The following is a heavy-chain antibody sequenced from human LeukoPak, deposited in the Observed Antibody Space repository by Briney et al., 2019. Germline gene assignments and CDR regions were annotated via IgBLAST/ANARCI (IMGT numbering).Heavy chain of an antibody. CDR2: IFPSGGEI. CDR3: ARDGKSYYYVY. V-gene: IGHV3-23*01. J-gene: IGHJ4*02. D-gene: IGHD3-10*02. Sequence: GGSLRLSCTGSGFTFGDNSMSWLRQAPGKGLEWVSSIFPSGGEIHYADSVRGRFTISRDNSKSTLSLQMNSLRAEDTAVYYCARDGKSYYYVYWGQGTLVTVSS. CDR1: GFTFGDNS.